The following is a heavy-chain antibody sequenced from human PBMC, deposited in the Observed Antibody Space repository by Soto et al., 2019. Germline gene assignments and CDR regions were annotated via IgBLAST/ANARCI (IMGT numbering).Heavy chain of an antibody. J-gene: IGHJ4*02. CDR2: IIPIFGTA. CDR1: GGTCSSYA. CDR3: AREPWRHPAIAARPREFYY. V-gene: IGHV1-69*13. Sequence: SVKVSCKASGGTCSSYAISWVLQAPGQGLEWMGGIIPIFGTANYAQKFQGRVTITADESTSTAYMELSSLRSEDTAVYYCAREPWRHPAIAARPREFYYWGQGTLVTVSS. D-gene: IGHD6-6*01.